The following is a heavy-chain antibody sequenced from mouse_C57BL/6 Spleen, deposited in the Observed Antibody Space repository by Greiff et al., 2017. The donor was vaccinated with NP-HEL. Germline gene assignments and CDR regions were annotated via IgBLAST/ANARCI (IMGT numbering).Heavy chain of an antibody. D-gene: IGHD2-3*01. V-gene: IGHV1-55*01. CDR1: GYTFTSYW. Sequence: VQLKQPGAELVKPGASVKMSCKASGYTFTSYWITWVKQRPGQGLEWIGDIYPGSGSTNYNEKFKSKATLTVDTSSSTAYMQLSSLTSEDSAVYYCARIYDGYYDYAMDYWGQGTSVTVSS. CDR2: IYPGSGST. CDR3: ARIYDGYYDYAMDY. J-gene: IGHJ4*01.